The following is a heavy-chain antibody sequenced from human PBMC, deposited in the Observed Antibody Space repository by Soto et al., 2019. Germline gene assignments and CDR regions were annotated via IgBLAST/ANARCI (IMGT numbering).Heavy chain of an antibody. CDR2: INAGNGNT. Sequence: QVQLVQSGAEVKKPGASVKVSCKASGYTFTSYAMPWVRQAPGQRRGGMGWINAGNGNTTYSQKFKGRVTITRDKHASTAYIELSSLRSEDTAVYYCARDMQMVRGYRTGVFDYWGQGTLVTGSS. J-gene: IGHJ4*02. D-gene: IGHD3-10*01. V-gene: IGHV1-3*01. CDR3: ARDMQMVRGYRTGVFDY. CDR1: GYTFTSYA.